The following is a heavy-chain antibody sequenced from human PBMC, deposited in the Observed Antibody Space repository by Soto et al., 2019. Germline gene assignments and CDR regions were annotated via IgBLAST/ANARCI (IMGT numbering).Heavy chain of an antibody. Sequence: PGESLKISCAASGFTFSSYGMHWVRQAPGKGLDWVAVIWYDGSNKYYADSVKGRFTISRDNSKNTLYLQMNSLRAEDTAVYYCARESGALTVTRYNWFDPWGQGTLVTVSS. CDR3: ARESGALTVTRYNWFDP. D-gene: IGHD4-4*01. CDR2: IWYDGSNK. V-gene: IGHV3-33*01. J-gene: IGHJ5*02. CDR1: GFTFSSYG.